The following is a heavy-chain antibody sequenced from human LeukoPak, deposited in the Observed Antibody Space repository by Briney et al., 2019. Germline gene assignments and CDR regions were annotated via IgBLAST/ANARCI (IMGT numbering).Heavy chain of an antibody. CDR1: GFTFSNCN. Sequence: GGSLRLSCAASGFTFSNCNMNWVRQAPGKGLEWVSSITTSSGYMYYADSVKGRFTISRDNAKNSLYLQMNSLRAEDTAVYYCARNQGGPWLLSDYWGQGALVTVSS. D-gene: IGHD3-22*01. V-gene: IGHV3-21*06. J-gene: IGHJ4*02. CDR2: ITTSSGYM. CDR3: ARNQGGPWLLSDY.